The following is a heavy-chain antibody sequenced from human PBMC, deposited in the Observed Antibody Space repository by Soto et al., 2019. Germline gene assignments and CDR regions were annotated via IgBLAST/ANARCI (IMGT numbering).Heavy chain of an antibody. Sequence: QVQLVQYGAEAKKPGSSVKVSCKTSGGTFSSYAISWVRQAPGQGLEWMGGNVHLFRTTNYGQEFQGRVTINADTSTYTVYMELSGLRSGDTAVYYCARGGYSSTWSNLLDRSGLDVGGQGTTVTVSS. V-gene: IGHV1-69*06. CDR1: GGTFSSYA. J-gene: IGHJ6*02. D-gene: IGHD6-13*01. CDR2: NVHLFRTT. CDR3: ARGGYSSTWSNLLDRSGLDV.